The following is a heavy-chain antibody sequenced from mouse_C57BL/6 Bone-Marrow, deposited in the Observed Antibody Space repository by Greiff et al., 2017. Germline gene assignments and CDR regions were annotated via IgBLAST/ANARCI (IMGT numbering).Heavy chain of an antibody. V-gene: IGHV1-80*01. D-gene: IGHD1-1*01. CDR1: GYAFSSYW. CDR2: IYPGDGDT. J-gene: IGHJ1*03. Sequence: QVQLQQSGAELVKPGASVKISCKASGYAFSSYWMNWVKQRPGKGLEWIGQIYPGDGDTNYNGKFKGKATLTADKSSSTAYMQLSSLTSEDSAVYFCARGTTTVVPYWYFDVGGTGTTVTVSS. CDR3: ARGTTTVVPYWYFDV.